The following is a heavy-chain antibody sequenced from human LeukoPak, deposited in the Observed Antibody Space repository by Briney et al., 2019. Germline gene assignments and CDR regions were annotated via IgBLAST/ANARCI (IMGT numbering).Heavy chain of an antibody. J-gene: IGHJ4*02. CDR3: ARAPEELGPPDY. Sequence: PGGSLRLSCAASGFTFSDYYLSWIRQAPGKGLEWISYIGGSGRPISYADSVKGRFTISRDNSKNTLYLQMGSLRAEDMAVYYCARAPEELGPPDYWGQGTLVTVSS. CDR2: IGGSGRPI. V-gene: IGHV3-11*04. CDR1: GFTFSDYY. D-gene: IGHD7-27*01.